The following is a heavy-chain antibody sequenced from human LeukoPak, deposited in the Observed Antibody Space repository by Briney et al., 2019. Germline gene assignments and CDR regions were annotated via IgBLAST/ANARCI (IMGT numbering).Heavy chain of an antibody. CDR2: IYSGGST. V-gene: IGHV3-53*01. CDR3: AREGPPRPTTKTAFDI. Sequence: GGSLRLSCAASGFTVSSNYMSWVRQAPGKGLEWVSVIYSGGSTYYADSVKGRFTISRDNSKNTLYLQMNSLRAEDTAVYYCAREGPPRPTTKTAFDIWAKGQWSPSLQ. CDR1: GFTVSSNY. D-gene: IGHD1-7*01. J-gene: IGHJ3*02.